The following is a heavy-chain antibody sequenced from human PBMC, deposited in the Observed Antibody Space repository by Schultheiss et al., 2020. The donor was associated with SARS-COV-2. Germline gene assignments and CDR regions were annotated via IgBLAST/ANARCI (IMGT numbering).Heavy chain of an antibody. CDR2: ISSSGSTI. J-gene: IGHJ5*02. D-gene: IGHD2-15*01. Sequence: GGSLRLSCAASGFTFSSYWMSWVRQAPGKGLEWVSYISSSGSTIYYADSVKGRFTISRDNAKNSLYLQMNSLRAEDTAVYYCARDLGYCSGGSCYSGGDWFDPWCQGTLVTVA. CDR3: ARDLGYCSGGSCYSGGDWFDP. CDR1: GFTFSSYW. V-gene: IGHV3-48*04.